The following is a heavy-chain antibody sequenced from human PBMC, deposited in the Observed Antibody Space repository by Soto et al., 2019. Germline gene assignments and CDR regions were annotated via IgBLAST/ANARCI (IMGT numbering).Heavy chain of an antibody. Sequence: PWETLSLTCAVSGYSISSGYYWGWIRQTPGKGLEWIASTYHSGSTYYNPSLKSRVTISVDTSKNQFSLKLTSVTAADTAVYYCARGAAPVNQGGFDPWGQGSMVTVSS. CDR3: ARGAAPVNQGGFDP. D-gene: IGHD6-6*01. V-gene: IGHV4-38-2*01. CDR2: TYHSGST. J-gene: IGHJ5*02. CDR1: GYSISSGYY.